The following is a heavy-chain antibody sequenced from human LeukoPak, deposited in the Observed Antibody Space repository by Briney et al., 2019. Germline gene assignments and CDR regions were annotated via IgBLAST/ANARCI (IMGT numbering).Heavy chain of an antibody. CDR3: ARDLRYCSSTSCYDPNFDY. D-gene: IGHD2-2*01. CDR2: INSDGSST. J-gene: IGHJ4*02. V-gene: IGHV3-74*01. Sequence: PGGSLRLSCAASGFTFSNYWMHWVRQAPGKGLVWVSGINSDGSSTRYADSVKGRFTISRDNVRNTLYLQMNSLRVEDTAVYYCARDLRYCSSTSCYDPNFDYWGQGTLVTVSS. CDR1: GFTFSNYW.